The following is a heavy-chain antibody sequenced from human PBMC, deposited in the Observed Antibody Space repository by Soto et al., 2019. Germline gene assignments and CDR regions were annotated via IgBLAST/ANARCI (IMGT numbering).Heavy chain of an antibody. CDR1: GGSISSYY. CDR3: ARAYDFWRGSLEFDP. V-gene: IGHV4-59*01. D-gene: IGHD3-3*01. CDR2: IYYSGST. J-gene: IGHJ5*02. Sequence: SETLSLTCTVSGGSISSYYWSWIRQPPGKGLEWIGYIYYSGSTNYNPSLKSRVTISVDTSKNQFSLKLSSVTAADTAVYYCARAYDFWRGSLEFDPWGHGTLVTVSS.